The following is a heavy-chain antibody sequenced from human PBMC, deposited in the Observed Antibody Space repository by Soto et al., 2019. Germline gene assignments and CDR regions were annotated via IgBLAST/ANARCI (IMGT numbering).Heavy chain of an antibody. CDR3: ARHQITETTPYAFDI. D-gene: IGHD4-17*01. V-gene: IGHV4-39*01. CDR2: IHFSGIT. Sequence: QLQLQESGPGLVKPSETLSLTSTVSGGSISSSSSYWDWLRQPPGKVLPLIGLIHFSGITYYNPSLKSRLTIAVDTYKIQFSLKLSSVTAADTDVYYCARHQITETTPYAFDIWGRGTMVTVSS. CDR1: GGSISSSSSY. J-gene: IGHJ3*02.